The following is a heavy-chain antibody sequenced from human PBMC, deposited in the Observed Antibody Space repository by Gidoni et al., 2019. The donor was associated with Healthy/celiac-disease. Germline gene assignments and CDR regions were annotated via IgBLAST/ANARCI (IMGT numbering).Heavy chain of an antibody. D-gene: IGHD5-18*01. V-gene: IGHV3-23*01. CDR1: GFTFRSYA. CDR3: AKGIQLWPTPFDY. Sequence: EVPLLASGGGLVQPGGSLRLSCPASGFTFRSYAMAWVRQGPGKGLEWVSVISGSGGSTYYADSVKGRFTISRDNSKNTLYLQMNSLRAEDTAVYYCAKGIQLWPTPFDYWGQGTLVTVSS. CDR2: ISGSGGST. J-gene: IGHJ4*02.